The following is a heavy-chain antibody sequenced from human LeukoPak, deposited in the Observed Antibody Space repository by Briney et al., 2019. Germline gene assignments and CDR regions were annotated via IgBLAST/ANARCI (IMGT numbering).Heavy chain of an antibody. CDR2: FDPEDGET. D-gene: IGHD3-10*01. V-gene: IGHV1-24*01. J-gene: IGHJ4*02. Sequence: ASVKVSCKVSGYTLTELSMHWLRQAPGKGLEWMGGFDPEDGETIYAQKFQGRVTMTEDTSTDTAYMELSSLRSEDTAVYYCATDGLGFGELSYWGQGTLVTVSS. CDR3: ATDGLGFGELSY. CDR1: GYTLTELS.